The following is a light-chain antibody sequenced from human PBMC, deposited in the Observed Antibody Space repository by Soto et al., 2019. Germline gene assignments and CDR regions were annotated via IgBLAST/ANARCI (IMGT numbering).Light chain of an antibody. CDR2: KAS. Sequence: DIQMTQSPSTLSGSVGDRVTITCRASQSISSWFAWYQQKPGKAPKLLIYKASSLESGVPSRFSGSGSGTEFTLTISSLQPDDFATYYCQQYNSYQATFGQGTKVDIK. CDR1: QSISSW. CDR3: QQYNSYQAT. J-gene: IGKJ2*01. V-gene: IGKV1-5*03.